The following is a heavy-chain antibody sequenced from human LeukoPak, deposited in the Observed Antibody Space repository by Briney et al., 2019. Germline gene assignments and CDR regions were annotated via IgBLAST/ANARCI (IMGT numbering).Heavy chain of an antibody. D-gene: IGHD2-15*01. V-gene: IGHV3-23*01. J-gene: IGHJ1*01. CDR1: GFTFSSDS. CDR3: AKLGYCSGGSCYRSFSF. Sequence: PGGSLRLSCAASGFTFSSDSMSWVRQAPGKGLEWVSSISGSGVSTYYADSVKGRFTISRDNSKNPLYLQMNSLRAEDTAVYYCAKLGYCSGGSCYRSFSFWGQGTLVTVSS. CDR2: ISGSGVST.